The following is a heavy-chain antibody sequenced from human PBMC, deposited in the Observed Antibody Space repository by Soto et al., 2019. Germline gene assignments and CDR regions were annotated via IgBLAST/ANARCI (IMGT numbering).Heavy chain of an antibody. V-gene: IGHV5-10-1*01. J-gene: IGHJ4*02. CDR1: GYSFTSYW. CDR2: IDPSDSYT. CDR3: ARFLRVRPHRDDY. D-gene: IGHD1-1*01. Sequence: PGESLKISCKGSGYSFTSYWISWVRQMPGKGLEWMGRIDPSDSYTNYSPSFQGHVTISADKSISTAYLQWSSLKASDTAMYYCARFLRVRPHRDDYWGQGTLVTVSS.